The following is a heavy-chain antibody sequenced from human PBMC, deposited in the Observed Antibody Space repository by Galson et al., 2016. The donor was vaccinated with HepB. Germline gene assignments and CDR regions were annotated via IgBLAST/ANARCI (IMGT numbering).Heavy chain of an antibody. Sequence: SLRLSCAASGFTFSDYYMSWIRQAPGKGLECVSYISSSGSTINYADSVKGRFTISRDNAKNSLYLQMNSLRAEDTAVYYCARRGGRPRSSWYHFDYWGQGTLVTVSS. J-gene: IGHJ4*02. CDR2: ISSSGSTI. CDR1: GFTFSDYY. CDR3: ARRGGRPRSSWYHFDY. D-gene: IGHD6-13*01. V-gene: IGHV3-11*04.